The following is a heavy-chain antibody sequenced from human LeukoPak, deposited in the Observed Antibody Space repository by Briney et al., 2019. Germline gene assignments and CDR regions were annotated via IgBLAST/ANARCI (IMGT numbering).Heavy chain of an antibody. D-gene: IGHD3-22*01. CDR1: GYTFTSYA. J-gene: IGHJ3*02. V-gene: IGHV1-3*01. Sequence: ASVKVSCKASGYTFTSYAMHWVRQAPGQRLEWMGWINAGNGNTKYSQKFQGRVTITRDTSASTAYMELSSLRSEDTAVYYCARHYDSSGYSRAFDIWGQGTMVTVSS. CDR2: INAGNGNT. CDR3: ARHYDSSGYSRAFDI.